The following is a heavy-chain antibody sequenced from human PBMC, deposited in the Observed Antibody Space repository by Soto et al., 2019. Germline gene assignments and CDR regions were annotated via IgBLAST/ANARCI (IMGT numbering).Heavy chain of an antibody. CDR1: GYTFPSYG. V-gene: IGHV1-18*01. CDR3: AGDQRYDYGDYIGNRFDP. CDR2: ISAYNGNT. D-gene: IGHD4-17*01. Sequence: GASVKVSCKASGYTFPSYGISWLRQAPGQGLEWMGWISAYNGNTNYAQKLQRRVTMTTDTSTSTAYMELRSLRSDDTAVYYCAGDQRYDYGDYIGNRFDPWGQGTLVTVSS. J-gene: IGHJ5*02.